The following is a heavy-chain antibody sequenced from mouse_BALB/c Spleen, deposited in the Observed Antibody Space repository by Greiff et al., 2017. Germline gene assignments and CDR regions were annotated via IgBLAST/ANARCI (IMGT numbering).Heavy chain of an antibody. CDR1: GFTFSSFG. J-gene: IGHJ4*01. Sequence: EVQGVESGGGLVQPGGSRKLSCAASGFTFSSFGMHWVRQAPEKGLEWVAYISSGSSTIYYADTVKGRFTISRDNPKNTLFLQMTSLRSEDTAMYYCARGITTVVAGAMDYWGQGTSVTVSS. CDR3: ARGITTVVAGAMDY. CDR2: ISSGSSTI. D-gene: IGHD1-1*01. V-gene: IGHV5-17*02.